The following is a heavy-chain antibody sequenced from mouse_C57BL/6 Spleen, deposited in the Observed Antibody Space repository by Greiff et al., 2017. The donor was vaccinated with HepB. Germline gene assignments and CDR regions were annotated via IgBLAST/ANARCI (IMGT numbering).Heavy chain of an antibody. V-gene: IGHV1-62-2*01. CDR2: FYPGSGSI. CDR1: GYTFTEYT. Sequence: QVQLKESGAELVKPGASVKLSCKASGYTFTEYTIHWVKQRSGQGLEWIGWFYPGSGSIKYNEKFKDKATLTADKSSSTVYMELSRLTSEDSAVYFCARHETTVVAGDYAMDYWGQGTSVTVSS. D-gene: IGHD1-1*01. CDR3: ARHETTVVAGDYAMDY. J-gene: IGHJ4*01.